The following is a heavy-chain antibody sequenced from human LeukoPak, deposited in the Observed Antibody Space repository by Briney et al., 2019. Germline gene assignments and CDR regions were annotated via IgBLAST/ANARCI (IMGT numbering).Heavy chain of an antibody. V-gene: IGHV4-30-4*08. J-gene: IGHJ4*02. D-gene: IGHD1-26*01. CDR3: ASEVGAKRCPDY. CDR2: IYYSGST. Sequence: SETLSLTCTVSGGSISSGDYYWSWIRQPPGKGLEWIGYIYYSGSTYYNPSLKSRVTISVDTSKNQFSLKLSSVTAADTAVYYCASEVGAKRCPDYWGQGTLVTVSS. CDR1: GGSISSGDYY.